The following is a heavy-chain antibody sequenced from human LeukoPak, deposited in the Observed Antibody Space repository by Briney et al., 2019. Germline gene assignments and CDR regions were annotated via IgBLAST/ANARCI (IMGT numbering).Heavy chain of an antibody. J-gene: IGHJ4*02. CDR3: ARDRGQWLIDY. V-gene: IGHV3-21*01. Sequence: GGSMRLSCAASGFTFSSYGMHWVRQSPGKGLEWVSFIGTSSTHIYYGGSVKGRFTISRDNGKNSLYLQMNSLRAEDTAVYYCARDRGQWLIDYWGQGTLVTVSS. D-gene: IGHD6-19*01. CDR2: IGTSSTHI. CDR1: GFTFSSYG.